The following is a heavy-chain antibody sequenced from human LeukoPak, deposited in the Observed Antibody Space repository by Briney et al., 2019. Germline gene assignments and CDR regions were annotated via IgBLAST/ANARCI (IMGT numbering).Heavy chain of an antibody. V-gene: IGHV1-18*01. J-gene: IGHJ5*02. Sequence: GASVKVSCKSSGYTFTSYGISWGRQAPGQGLECMGLISAYNGNTNYAQKLQGRVTMTTDTSTSTAYMELRSLRSEDTAIYYCARGGSIAAAVNWFDPWGQGTLVTVSS. CDR3: ARGGSIAAAVNWFDP. D-gene: IGHD6-13*01. CDR2: ISAYNGNT. CDR1: GYTFTSYG.